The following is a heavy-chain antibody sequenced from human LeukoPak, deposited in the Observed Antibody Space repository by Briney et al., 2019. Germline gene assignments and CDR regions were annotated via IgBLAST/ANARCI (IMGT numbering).Heavy chain of an antibody. CDR1: GFTFSSYA. CDR3: ARDRIAVAVGCLDL. CDR2: ISSNGGST. V-gene: IGHV3-64*04. D-gene: IGHD6-19*01. Sequence: GGSLRLSCSASGFTFSSYAMHWVRQAPGKGLEYVSAISSNGGSTYYADSVKGRFTISRDNSKNTLYLQMNSLRAEDTAVYYCARDRIAVAVGCLDLWGRGTLVTVSS. J-gene: IGHJ2*01.